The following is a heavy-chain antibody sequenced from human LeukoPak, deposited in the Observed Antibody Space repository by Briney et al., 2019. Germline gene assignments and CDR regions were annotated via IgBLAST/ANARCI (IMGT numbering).Heavy chain of an antibody. V-gene: IGHV4-61*01. Sequence: PSETLSLTCTVSGGSVSSGSYYWSWIRQPPGKGLEWIGYIYYSGSTNYNPSLKSRVTISVDTSKNQFSLKLSSVTAADTAVYYCARAPPYCGGDCYHRAFDIWGQGTMVTVSS. CDR3: ARAPPYCGGDCYHRAFDI. J-gene: IGHJ3*02. CDR2: IYYSGST. D-gene: IGHD2-21*02. CDR1: GGSVSSGSYY.